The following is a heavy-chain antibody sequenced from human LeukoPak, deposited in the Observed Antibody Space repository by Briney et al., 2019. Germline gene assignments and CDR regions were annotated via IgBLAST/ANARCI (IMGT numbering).Heavy chain of an antibody. J-gene: IGHJ5*02. CDR3: ATSDTVSTYNWFDP. V-gene: IGHV4-39*01. D-gene: IGHD5/OR15-5a*01. CDR2: IRYSGST. CDR1: GGSISSNTYF. Sequence: WETLSLTCNVSGGSISSNTYFWGWIRRPPGKGLEWIGSIRYSGSTYYNPSLKSRVTISVDTSNNQFSLHLTSLTAADTAVYYCATSDTVSTYNWFDPWGLGTLVTVS.